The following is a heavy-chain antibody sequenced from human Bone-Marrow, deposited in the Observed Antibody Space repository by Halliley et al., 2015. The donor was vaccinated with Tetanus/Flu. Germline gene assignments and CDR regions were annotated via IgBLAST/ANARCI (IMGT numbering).Heavy chain of an antibody. D-gene: IGHD3-16*01. CDR2: INSDGSIT. V-gene: IGHV3-74*01. CDR3: ARGLRSYDMDV. Sequence: VWVSRINSDGSITSYADSAKGRFTISRDNVKNTLYLQMNSLRAEDTAVYYCARGLRSYDMDVWGQGTTVTVSS. J-gene: IGHJ6*02.